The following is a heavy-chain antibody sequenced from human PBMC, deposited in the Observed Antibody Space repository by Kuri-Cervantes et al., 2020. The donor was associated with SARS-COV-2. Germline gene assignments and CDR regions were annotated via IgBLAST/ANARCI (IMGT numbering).Heavy chain of an antibody. CDR3: ATQRGSSIITPVDS. CDR1: GFTFSGHW. J-gene: IGHJ4*02. V-gene: IGHV3-74*01. CDR2: INPDGSYT. Sequence: GESLKISCAASGFTFSGHWIHWVRQAPGKGLVWVSRINPDGSYTNNADSVKGQFTLSRDNAKNMLFLQMNSLRAEDTAVYYCATQRGSSIITPVDSWGQGTLVTVSS. D-gene: IGHD3-16*01.